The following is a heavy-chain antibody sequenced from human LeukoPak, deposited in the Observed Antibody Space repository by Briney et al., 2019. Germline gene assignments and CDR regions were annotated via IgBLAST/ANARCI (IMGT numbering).Heavy chain of an antibody. CDR1: GGSIGSYY. D-gene: IGHD1-26*01. CDR3: SSGSYLDY. J-gene: IGHJ4*02. CDR2: IYYSGST. Sequence: SETLSLTCTVSGGSIGSYYWSWIRQLPGKGLEWIGYIYYSGSTNYNPSLKSRVTISVDTSKNQFSLKLTSVTAADTAVYYCSSGSYLDYWGQGTLVTVSS. V-gene: IGHV4-59*01.